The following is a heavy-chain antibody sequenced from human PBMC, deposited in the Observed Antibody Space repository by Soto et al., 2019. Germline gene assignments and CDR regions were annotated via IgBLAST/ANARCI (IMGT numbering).Heavy chain of an antibody. CDR1: GFTFSSYW. Sequence: GGSLRLSCAASGFTFSSYWMSWVRQAPGKGLEWVANIKQDGSEKYYVDSVKGRFTILRDNAKNALYLQMNSLRAGDTAVYYCASCSYYDSSGYPQVYGMDVWGQGTTVTVSS. CDR2: IKQDGSEK. V-gene: IGHV3-7*03. J-gene: IGHJ6*02. CDR3: ASCSYYDSSGYPQVYGMDV. D-gene: IGHD3-22*01.